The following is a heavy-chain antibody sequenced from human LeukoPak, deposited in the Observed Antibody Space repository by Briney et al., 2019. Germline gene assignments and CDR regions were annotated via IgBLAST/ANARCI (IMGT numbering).Heavy chain of an antibody. CDR1: GFTFSSYT. CDR2: ISGSSYYI. D-gene: IGHD1-14*01. CDR3: GTVFDH. V-gene: IGHV3-21*01. J-gene: IGHJ4*02. Sequence: GGSLRLSCAASGFTFSSYTVNWIRQAPGKGLEWVSSISGSSYYIYYADSVRGRFTISRDNAKNTVSLQMNSLKAEDTAVYYCGTVFDHWGPGILVTVSS.